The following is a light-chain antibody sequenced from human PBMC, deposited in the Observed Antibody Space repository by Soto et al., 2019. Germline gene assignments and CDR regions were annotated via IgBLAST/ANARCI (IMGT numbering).Light chain of an antibody. J-gene: IGLJ1*01. CDR3: CSYAGSSTYV. CDR2: EVS. CDR1: SSDVGSYNL. Sequence: QSALTQPASVSGSPGQSITISCTGTSSDVGSYNLVSWYQQHPGKAPKVMIYEVSKRPSGVSNRFSGSKFGKTASLTISGLQAVDEADYYCCSYAGSSTYVFGTGTKLTVL. V-gene: IGLV2-23*02.